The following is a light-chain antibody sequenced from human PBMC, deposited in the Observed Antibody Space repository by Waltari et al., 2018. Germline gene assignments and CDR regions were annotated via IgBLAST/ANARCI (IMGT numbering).Light chain of an antibody. CDR2: GAS. V-gene: IGKV3-15*01. J-gene: IGKJ2*01. CDR3: QQYNIWPPYT. Sequence: IVLTQSPATLSLSPGDRATLSCRASNSISDNLAWYQQRPGQAPRLLIYGASTRATGVPARFSGSGSGTECTLTINSLQSEDFAIYHCQQYNIWPPYTFGQGTTVDI. CDR1: NSISDN.